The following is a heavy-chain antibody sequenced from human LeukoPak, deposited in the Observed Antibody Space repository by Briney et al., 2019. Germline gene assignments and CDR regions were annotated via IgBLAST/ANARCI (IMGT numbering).Heavy chain of an antibody. CDR3: ARATSYYDFWSGYYTPYFDY. CDR1: GYTFTSYG. D-gene: IGHD3-3*01. V-gene: IGHV1-18*01. CDR2: ISAYNGNT. Sequence: ASVKVSCKASGYTFTSYGISWVRQAPGQGLEWMGWISAYNGNTNYAQKLQGRVTMTTDTSTSTAYMELRSLRSDDTAVYYCARATSYYDFWSGYYTPYFDYWGQGTLVTVSS. J-gene: IGHJ4*02.